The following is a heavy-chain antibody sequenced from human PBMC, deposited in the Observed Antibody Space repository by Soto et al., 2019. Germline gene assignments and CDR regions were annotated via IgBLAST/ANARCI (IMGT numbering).Heavy chain of an antibody. Sequence: QVQLVESGGGVVQPGRSLRLSCAASGFTFSSYGMHWVRQAPGKGLEWVAVISYDGSNKYYADSVKGRFTISRDNSKNTLYLQMNCLRAEDTAVYYCAKDVPRCSFWSGYINWFDPWGQGTLVTVSS. CDR2: ISYDGSNK. J-gene: IGHJ5*02. D-gene: IGHD3-3*01. CDR3: AKDVPRCSFWSGYINWFDP. CDR1: GFTFSSYG. V-gene: IGHV3-30*18.